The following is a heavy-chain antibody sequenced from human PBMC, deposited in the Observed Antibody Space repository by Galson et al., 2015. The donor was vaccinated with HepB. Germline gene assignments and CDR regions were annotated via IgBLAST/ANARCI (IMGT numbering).Heavy chain of an antibody. CDR2: ISGSGGST. CDR3: AKGPFYCSSTSCYKGLLDY. CDR1: GFTFSSYA. J-gene: IGHJ4*02. D-gene: IGHD2-2*01. Sequence: SLRLSCAASGFTFSSYAMSWVRQAPGKGLEWVSAISGSGGSTYYADSVKGRFTISRDNSKNTLYLQMNSLRAEDTAVYYCAKGPFYCSSTSCYKGLLDYWGQGTLVTVSS. V-gene: IGHV3-23*01.